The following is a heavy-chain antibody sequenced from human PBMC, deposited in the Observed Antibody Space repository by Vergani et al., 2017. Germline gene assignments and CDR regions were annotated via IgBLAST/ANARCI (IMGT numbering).Heavy chain of an antibody. D-gene: IGHD3-10*01. Sequence: QVQLQQWGAGLLKPSETLSLTCAVYGGSFSGYYWSWIRQPPGKGLEWIGEINHSGSTNYNPSLKSRVTISVDTSKNQFSLKLSSVTAADTAVYYCPRLWVGEHDYWGQGTLVTVSS. CDR3: PRLWVGEHDY. CDR2: INHSGST. CDR1: GGSFSGYY. V-gene: IGHV4-34*01. J-gene: IGHJ4*02.